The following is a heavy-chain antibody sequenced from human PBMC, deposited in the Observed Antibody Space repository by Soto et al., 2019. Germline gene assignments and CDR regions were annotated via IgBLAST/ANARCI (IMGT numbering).Heavy chain of an antibody. Sequence: SETLSLTCAVSGGSISSGNWWSWVRQSPGKGLEWIGEIFYRGTTNYNPSLRSRVTISLDRSNNHFSLKLNSVTAADTAVYYCARKNGGGGYFDYWGQGTLVTVSS. CDR1: GGSISSGNW. CDR3: ARKNGGGGYFDY. CDR2: IFYRGTT. V-gene: IGHV4-4*02. J-gene: IGHJ4*02. D-gene: IGHD2-8*01.